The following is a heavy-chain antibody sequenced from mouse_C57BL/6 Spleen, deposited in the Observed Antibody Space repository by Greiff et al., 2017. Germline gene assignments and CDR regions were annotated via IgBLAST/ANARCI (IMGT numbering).Heavy chain of an antibody. V-gene: IGHV1-80*01. CDR3: ARKDGNYDAMDY. Sequence: VQLQESGAELVKPGASVKISCKASGYAFSSYWMNWVKQRPGKGLEWIGQIYPGDGDTNYNGKFKGKATLTADKSSSTAYMQLSSLTSEDSAVYFCARKDGNYDAMDYWGQGTSVTVSS. CDR1: GYAFSSYW. J-gene: IGHJ4*01. D-gene: IGHD2-1*01. CDR2: IYPGDGDT.